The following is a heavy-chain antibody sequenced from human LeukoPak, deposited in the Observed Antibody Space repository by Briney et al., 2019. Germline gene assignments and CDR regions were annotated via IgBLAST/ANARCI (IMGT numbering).Heavy chain of an antibody. CDR3: ARHRGCSGGSCYNWFDP. Sequence: SETLSLTCTVSGGSISSSSYYWGWIRQPPGKGLEWIGSIYYSGSTYYNPSLKSRVTISADTSKNQFSLKLSSVTAADTAVYYCARHRGCSGGSCYNWFDPWGQGTLVTVSS. J-gene: IGHJ5*02. CDR2: IYYSGST. D-gene: IGHD2-15*01. CDR1: GGSISSSSYY. V-gene: IGHV4-39*01.